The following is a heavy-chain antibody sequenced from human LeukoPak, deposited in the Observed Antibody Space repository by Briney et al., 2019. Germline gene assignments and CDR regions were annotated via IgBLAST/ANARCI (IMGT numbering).Heavy chain of an antibody. CDR2: ISSSSSYI. D-gene: IGHD3-22*01. CDR3: ARDHGEADSSGYYSDAFDI. Sequence: PGGSLRLSCAASGFTFSDYYMSWIRQAPGKGLEWVSSISSSSSYIYYADSVKGRFTISRDNAKNSLYLQMNSLRAEDTAVYYCARDHGEADSSGYYSDAFDIWGQGTMVTVSS. V-gene: IGHV3-11*06. J-gene: IGHJ3*02. CDR1: GFTFSDYY.